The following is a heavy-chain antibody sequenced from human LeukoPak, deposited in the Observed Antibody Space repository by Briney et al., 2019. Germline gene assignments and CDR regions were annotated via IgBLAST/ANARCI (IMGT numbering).Heavy chain of an antibody. CDR3: ARGSAVNIDI. CDR1: GFIFSSYA. J-gene: IGHJ3*02. Sequence: PGGSLRLSCGASGFIFSSYAMTWVRQTPGKGLECISYISNGGGTIYYADSVKGRFTISRDNAKHSLYLQMNSLRADDTAVYYCARGSAVNIDIWGQGTMVTVSS. V-gene: IGHV3-48*03. CDR2: ISNGGGTI. D-gene: IGHD2/OR15-2a*01.